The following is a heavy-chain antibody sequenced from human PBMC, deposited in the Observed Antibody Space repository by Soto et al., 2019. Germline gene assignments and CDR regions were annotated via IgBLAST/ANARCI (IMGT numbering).Heavy chain of an antibody. CDR1: GASINTGTYF. D-gene: IGHD1-26*01. Sequence: SETLSLTCTVSGASINTGTYFWGWIRQAPGRGLDWIGNVYNSGTTHYNPSLRNRVTISIDTSENQFSLQLSSVTAADTAVYFCARFSGAGFEYWGQGTLVTVSS. V-gene: IGHV4-39*01. CDR3: ARFSGAGFEY. CDR2: VYNSGTT. J-gene: IGHJ4*02.